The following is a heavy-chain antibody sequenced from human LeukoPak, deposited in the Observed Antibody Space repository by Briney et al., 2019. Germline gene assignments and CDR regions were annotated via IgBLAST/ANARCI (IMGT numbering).Heavy chain of an antibody. V-gene: IGHV3-21*01. Sequence: GGSLRLSCAASGFTFSSYSMNWVRQAPGKGLEWVSSISSSSSSYIYYADSVKGRLTISRDNAKNSLYLQMNSLRAEDTAVYYCARDRSLGYCSSTSCYEGPPSDYYYGMDVWGKGTTVTVSS. D-gene: IGHD2-2*01. CDR2: ISSSSSSYI. CDR3: ARDRSLGYCSSTSCYEGPPSDYYYGMDV. J-gene: IGHJ6*04. CDR1: GFTFSSYS.